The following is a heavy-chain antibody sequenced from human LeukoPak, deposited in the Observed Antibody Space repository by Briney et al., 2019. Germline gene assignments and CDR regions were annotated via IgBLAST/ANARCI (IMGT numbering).Heavy chain of an antibody. CDR2: INPNSGGT. CDR3: ARAPYTYNWNYPTWFDP. Sequence: ASVKVSCKASGYTFTGYYMHWVRQAPGQGLEWMGWINPNSGGTNYAQKFQGRVTMTRDTSISTAYMELSRLRSDDTAVYYCARAPYTYNWNYPTWFDPWGQGTLVTVSS. J-gene: IGHJ5*02. CDR1: GYTFTGYY. V-gene: IGHV1-2*02. D-gene: IGHD1-7*01.